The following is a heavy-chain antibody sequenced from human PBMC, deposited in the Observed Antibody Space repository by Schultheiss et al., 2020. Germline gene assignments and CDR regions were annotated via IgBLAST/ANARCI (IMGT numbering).Heavy chain of an antibody. CDR2: IYHSGST. V-gene: IGHV4-34*01. D-gene: IGHD1-26*01. Sequence: SQTLSLTCAVYGGSFSGYYWSWIRQPPGKGLEWIGEIYHSGSTNYSPSLKSRVTISVDRSRNQFSLKLSSVTAADTAVYYCASSRPLWELTNAFDIWGQGTMVTVSS. CDR3: ASSRPLWELTNAFDI. J-gene: IGHJ3*02. CDR1: GGSFSGYY.